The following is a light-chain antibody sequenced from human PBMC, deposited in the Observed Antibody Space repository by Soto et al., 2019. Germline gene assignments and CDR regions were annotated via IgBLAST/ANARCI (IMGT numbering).Light chain of an antibody. Sequence: EIVLTQSPGTLSFSPGERATLSCRASQSVSSSYLAWYQQKPGQAPRLLIYDASNRATGIPARFSGSGSGTDFTLTISSLEPEDFAVYYCQQRSNWPVTFGPGTKVDI. CDR3: QQRSNWPVT. CDR1: QSVSSSY. J-gene: IGKJ3*01. V-gene: IGKV3-11*01. CDR2: DAS.